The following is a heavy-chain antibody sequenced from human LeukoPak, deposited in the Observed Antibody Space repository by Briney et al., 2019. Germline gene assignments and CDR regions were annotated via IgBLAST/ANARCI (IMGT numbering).Heavy chain of an antibody. CDR2: VNLQGST. Sequence: SGTLSLTCGVSGGSITSTNYWTWVRQPPGKGLEWIGKVNLQGSTNYNPSLMGRVATSVDMSKKHISLQLTSVAAADTAVYYCAREGGPYRPLDYSGQGTLVTVSS. CDR1: GGSITSTNY. J-gene: IGHJ4*02. CDR3: AREGGPYRPLDY. V-gene: IGHV4-4*02.